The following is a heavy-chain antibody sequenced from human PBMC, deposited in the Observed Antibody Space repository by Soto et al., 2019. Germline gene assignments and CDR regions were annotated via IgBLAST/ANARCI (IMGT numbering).Heavy chain of an antibody. V-gene: IGHV3-23*01. CDR1: GFTFSSYV. Sequence: GGSLRLSCAASGFTFSSYVMSWVRQAPGKGLEWVSGIDVGSSGAGTYYADSVKGRFIISRDNSKNTLYLQMNSLRADDTAVYYCAKGPQQLVHGVFDSWGQGTLVTVSS. CDR3: AKGPQQLVHGVFDS. J-gene: IGHJ4*02. D-gene: IGHD6-6*01. CDR2: IDVGSSGAGT.